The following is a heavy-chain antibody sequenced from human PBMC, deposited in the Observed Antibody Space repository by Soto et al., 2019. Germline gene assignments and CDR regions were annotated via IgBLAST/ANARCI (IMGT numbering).Heavy chain of an antibody. V-gene: IGHV3-15*07. CDR2: IKSKTDGGTT. CDR1: GFTFSNAW. CDR3: TTDSDPAGKWELPSNYYYYGMDV. J-gene: IGHJ6*02. D-gene: IGHD1-26*01. Sequence: GGSLRLSCAASGFTFSNAWMNWVRQAPGKGLEWVGRIKSKTDGGTTDYAAPVKGRFTISRDDSKNTLYLQMNSLKTEDTAVYYCTTDSDPAGKWELPSNYYYYGMDVWGQGTTVTVSS.